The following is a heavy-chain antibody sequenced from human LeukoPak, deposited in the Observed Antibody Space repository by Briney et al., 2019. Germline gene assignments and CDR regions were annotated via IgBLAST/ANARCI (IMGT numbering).Heavy chain of an antibody. CDR3: ASPPTVTTTTPFDY. D-gene: IGHD4-17*01. CDR2: IKQDGSEK. V-gene: IGHV3-7*01. Sequence: GGSLRLSCAASGFTFSSYWMSWVRQAPGKGLEWVANIKQDGSEKYYVDSVKGRFTISRDNAKNSLYLQMNSLRAEDTAVYYCASPPTVTTTTPFDYWGQGTLVTVSS. CDR1: GFTFSSYW. J-gene: IGHJ4*02.